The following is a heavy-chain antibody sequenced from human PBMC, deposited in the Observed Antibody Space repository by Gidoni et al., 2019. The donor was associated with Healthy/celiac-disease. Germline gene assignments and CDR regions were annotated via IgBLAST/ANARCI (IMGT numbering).Heavy chain of an antibody. V-gene: IGHV1-3*01. Sequence: QVQLVQSGAEVKKPGASVKVSCKASGYTFTSYAMHWVRQAPGQRLEWMGWINAGNGNTKYSQKFQGRVTITRDTSASTAYMELSSLRSEDTAVYYCASSSYCSGGSCYQLGAFDIWGQGTMVTVSS. CDR1: GYTFTSYA. J-gene: IGHJ3*02. CDR3: ASSSYCSGGSCYQLGAFDI. CDR2: INAGNGNT. D-gene: IGHD2-15*01.